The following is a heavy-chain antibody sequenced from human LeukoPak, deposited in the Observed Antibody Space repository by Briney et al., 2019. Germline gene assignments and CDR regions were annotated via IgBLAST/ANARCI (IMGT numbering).Heavy chain of an antibody. CDR2: ISSSSSYI. CDR1: GFTFSSYN. Sequence: GGSLRLSCAASGFTFSSYNMNWVRQAPGKGLEWVSAISSSSSYIYYADSVKGRFTISRVNAQSSLFLQMSSLRAEDTAVYYCARDGRPSPLWGQGTLVTVSS. V-gene: IGHV3-21*01. J-gene: IGHJ4*02. D-gene: IGHD1-26*01. CDR3: ARDGRPSPL.